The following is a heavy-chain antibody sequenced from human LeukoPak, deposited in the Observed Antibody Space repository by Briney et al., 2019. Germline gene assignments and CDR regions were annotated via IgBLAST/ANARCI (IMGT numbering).Heavy chain of an antibody. D-gene: IGHD2-2*01. V-gene: IGHV4-31*03. J-gene: IGHJ4*02. CDR2: IYYSGST. CDR1: GGSISSGGYY. Sequence: SETLSLTCTVSGGSISSGGYYWSWIRQRPGKGLEWIGYIYYSGSTYYNPSLKSRVTISVDTSKNQFSLKLSSVTAADTAVYYCARVPTSNYVDYWGQGTLVTVSS. CDR3: ARVPTSNYVDY.